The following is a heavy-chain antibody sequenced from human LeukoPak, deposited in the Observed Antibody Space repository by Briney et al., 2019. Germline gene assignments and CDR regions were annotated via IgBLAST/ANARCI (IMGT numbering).Heavy chain of an antibody. Sequence: SATLAITGTGSGGGVSSGRYSRSWISPPSGHRQKWAWGSSYGGNTYYNPSLKSRLTISVDTSKIQFSLRLTSVIAADTGVYYCARQSGVGTIVVTITTTNFESWGQGTLVTVST. CDR3: ARQSGVGTIVVTITTTNFES. J-gene: IGHJ4*02. CDR1: GGGVSSGRYS. D-gene: IGHD4-23*01. CDR2: SSYGGNT. V-gene: IGHV4-39*01.